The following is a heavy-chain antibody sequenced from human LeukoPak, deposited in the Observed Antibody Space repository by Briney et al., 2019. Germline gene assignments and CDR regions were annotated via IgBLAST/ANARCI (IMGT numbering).Heavy chain of an antibody. Sequence: AETLSLTCTVSGGSISSYYWSWIRQPRGKGLEWIGYIYTSASTNYNPSLKSRVTISVDTSKNQFSLKLSSVTAADTAVYYCARALYSNYGYYYYYMDVWGKGTTVTVS. CDR3: ARALYSNYGYYYYYMDV. J-gene: IGHJ6*03. CDR1: GGSISSYY. V-gene: IGHV4-4*09. D-gene: IGHD4-11*01. CDR2: IYTSAST.